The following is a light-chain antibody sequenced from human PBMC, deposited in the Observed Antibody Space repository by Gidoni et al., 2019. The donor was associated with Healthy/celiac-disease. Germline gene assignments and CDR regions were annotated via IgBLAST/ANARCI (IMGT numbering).Light chain of an antibody. CDR3: QQSYRTPLT. CDR2: TAS. J-gene: IGKJ3*01. CDR1: QSISTY. Sequence: DIQMTQSPSSLSASVGDRVTITCRASQSISTYLNWYQQKPGKAPKLLIYTASSLQSGVPSRFSGSGSGTDFTLTISSLQPEDFATYFCQQSYRTPLTFGPGTKVDMK. V-gene: IGKV1-39*01.